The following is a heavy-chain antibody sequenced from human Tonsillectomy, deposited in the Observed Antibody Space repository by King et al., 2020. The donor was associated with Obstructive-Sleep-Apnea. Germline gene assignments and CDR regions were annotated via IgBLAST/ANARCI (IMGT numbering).Heavy chain of an antibody. CDR2: IISKWGST. D-gene: IGHD2-15*01. CDR1: GFTFSSYA. V-gene: IGHV3-64D*09. CDR3: TVLVVVAQVNWFDP. Sequence: VQLVESGGGLVQPGGSLRLSCSASGFTFSSYAMHWVRPAPGKGLEYVSPIISKWGSTYYADSVKGRFTISRDNSKNTLYLQMSSLRAEDTAVYYCTVLVVVAQVNWFDPWGQGTLVTVSS. J-gene: IGHJ5*02.